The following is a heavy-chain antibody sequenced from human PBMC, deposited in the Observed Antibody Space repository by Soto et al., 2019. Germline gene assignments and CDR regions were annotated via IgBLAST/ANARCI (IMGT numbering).Heavy chain of an antibody. V-gene: IGHV3-30*19. CDR1: GFTFSAFG. CDR2: IHVAMIY. J-gene: IGHJ4*02. Sequence: QVHLVESGGDVVQPGKSLRLSCAASGFTFSAFGMHWVRQAPGKGLEWVAGIHVAMIYNYADSVKGRFTISRDNTKNRVQAEIYSLSAADTAVYFCARDYLGHYFDYWGQGTLVTVSA. CDR3: ARDYLGHYFDY. D-gene: IGHD7-27*01.